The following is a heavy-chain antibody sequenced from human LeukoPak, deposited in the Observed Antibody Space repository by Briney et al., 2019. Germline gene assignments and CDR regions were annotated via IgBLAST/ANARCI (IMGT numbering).Heavy chain of an antibody. V-gene: IGHV6-1*01. J-gene: IGHJ4*02. Sequence: SQTISLTCAISGDSVSSNSAAWNWIRQSPSRGLEWLGRTYYRSKWSTYYAVSVKSRISINRDTSKNQISLQLNSVTPEDTAVYYCARSTGPIDYWGQGTLVTVSS. CDR3: ARSTGPIDY. CDR2: TYYRSKWST. D-gene: IGHD1-1*01. CDR1: GDSVSSNSAA.